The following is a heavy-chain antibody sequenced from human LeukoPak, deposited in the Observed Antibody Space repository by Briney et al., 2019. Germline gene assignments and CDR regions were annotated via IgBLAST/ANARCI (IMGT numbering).Heavy chain of an antibody. Sequence: PGGSLRLSCAASGFTFSSYGMHWVRQAPGKGPEWMAVISYDGSNKYYADSVKGRFTISRDNSKNTLYLQMNSLRAEDTAVYYCARGWIQLWKPLGYWGQGTLVTVSS. CDR1: GFTFSSYG. V-gene: IGHV3-30*03. CDR3: ARGWIQLWKPLGY. D-gene: IGHD5-18*01. J-gene: IGHJ4*02. CDR2: ISYDGSNK.